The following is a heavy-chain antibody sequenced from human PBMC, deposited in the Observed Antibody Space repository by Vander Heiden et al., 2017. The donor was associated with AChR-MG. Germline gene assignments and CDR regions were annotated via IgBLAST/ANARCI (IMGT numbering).Heavy chain of an antibody. V-gene: IGHV1-69*06. Sequence: QVQLVQSGAEVKKPGSSVKVYCKASGGTFSSYAISWVRQAPGQGLEWMGGIIPIFGTANYAQKFQGRVTITADKSTSTAYMELSSLRSEDTAVYYCARGYCSGGSCYMTFDYWGQGTLVTVSS. CDR2: IIPIFGTA. D-gene: IGHD2-15*01. CDR1: GGTFSSYA. CDR3: ARGYCSGGSCYMTFDY. J-gene: IGHJ4*02.